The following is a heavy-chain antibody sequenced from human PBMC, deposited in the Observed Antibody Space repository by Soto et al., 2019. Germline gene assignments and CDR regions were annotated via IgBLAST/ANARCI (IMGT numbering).Heavy chain of an antibody. Sequence: ASVKVSCKASGYTFTSYAMHWVRQAPGQRLEWMGWINAGNGNTKYSQKFQGRVTITRDTSASTAYMELSSLRSEDTAVYYCARGHRIAARPSYYYYGMDVWGQGTTVTVSS. CDR2: INAGNGNT. D-gene: IGHD6-6*01. CDR3: ARGHRIAARPSYYYYGMDV. CDR1: GYTFTSYA. J-gene: IGHJ6*02. V-gene: IGHV1-3*01.